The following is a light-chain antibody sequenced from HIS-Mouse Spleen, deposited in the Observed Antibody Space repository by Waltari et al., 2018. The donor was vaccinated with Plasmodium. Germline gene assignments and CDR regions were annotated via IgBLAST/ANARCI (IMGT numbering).Light chain of an antibody. CDR3: QQRSNWPPLT. V-gene: IGKV3-11*01. Sequence: EIVFTQSPATLSLSTGERATLSCRASQSVSSYLAWYQQKPGQAPRLLIDDASNRATGIPARFRGSGSGTDFTLTISSLEPEDFAVYYCQQRSNWPPLTFGGGTKVESK. J-gene: IGKJ4*01. CDR1: QSVSSY. CDR2: DAS.